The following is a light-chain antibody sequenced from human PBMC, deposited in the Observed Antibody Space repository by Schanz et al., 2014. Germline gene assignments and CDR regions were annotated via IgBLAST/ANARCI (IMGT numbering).Light chain of an antibody. CDR1: QSVSSNY. J-gene: IGKJ1*01. V-gene: IGKV3-20*01. Sequence: EIVMTQSPATLSVSPGEGATLSCRASQSVSSNYLAWYQQKPGQAPRLLIYGASSRATGIADRFSGSGSGTDFTLTISRLEPEDFAVYYCQQYGSSPQTFGQGTKVEIK. CDR3: QQYGSSPQT. CDR2: GAS.